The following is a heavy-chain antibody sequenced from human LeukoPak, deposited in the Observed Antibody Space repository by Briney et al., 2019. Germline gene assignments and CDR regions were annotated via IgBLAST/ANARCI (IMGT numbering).Heavy chain of an antibody. J-gene: IGHJ4*02. D-gene: IGHD5-24*01. Sequence: NPGGSLRLSCAASGFTFSTYTMNWVRQAPGKGLEWISSITSISNYIFYADSVKGRFTISRDNAKNSLYLQMNSLRAEDTAVYYCARRRWLQPLDYWGQGALVIVSS. CDR1: GFTFSTYT. CDR2: ITSISNYI. CDR3: ARRRWLQPLDY. V-gene: IGHV3-21*01.